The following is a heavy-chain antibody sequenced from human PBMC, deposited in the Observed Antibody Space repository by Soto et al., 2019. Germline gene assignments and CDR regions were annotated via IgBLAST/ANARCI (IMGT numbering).Heavy chain of an antibody. Sequence: QVQLVQSGAEVKNPGASVKVSCKASGYTFTTYYMHWLRQARGQGLEWMGIITPSSGSKRYEQKLQDRVTMTRDTSTSTVYMVLSSQTSEDTSVYYWARAVSTKTAPIDYWGQGTLVTVSS. V-gene: IGHV1-46*01. D-gene: IGHD4-17*01. CDR1: GYTFTTYY. CDR3: ARAVSTKTAPIDY. J-gene: IGHJ4*02. CDR2: ITPSSGSK.